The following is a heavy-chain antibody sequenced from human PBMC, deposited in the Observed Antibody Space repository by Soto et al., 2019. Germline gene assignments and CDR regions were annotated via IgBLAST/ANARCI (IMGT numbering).Heavy chain of an antibody. CDR3: ARAVHTMIQGVRFRVDQ. CDR2: INPNGGGT. Sequence: ASVKVSCKASGYTFTAYYIHWVRQAPGQGLEWMGWINPNGGGTKYAQKLQGRVTMTRDTSINTAYMELTRLTSDDTAVYYCARAVHTMIQGVRFRVDQWGQGTLVTVSS. J-gene: IGHJ4*02. V-gene: IGHV1-2*02. CDR1: GYTFTAYY. D-gene: IGHD3-10*01.